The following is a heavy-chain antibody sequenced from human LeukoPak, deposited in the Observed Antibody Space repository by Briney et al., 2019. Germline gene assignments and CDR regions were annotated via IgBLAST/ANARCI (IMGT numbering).Heavy chain of an antibody. D-gene: IGHD5-18*01. CDR3: AREGGYRYGFDGMDV. J-gene: IGHJ6*02. CDR1: GYTFTSYD. V-gene: IGHV1-8*01. CDR2: MNPNSGNT. Sequence: ASVKASCKASGYTFTSYDINWVRQATGQGLEWMGWMNPNSGNTGYAQKFQGRVTMTRNTSISTAYMELSSLRSEDTAVYYCAREGGYRYGFDGMDVWGQGTTVTVSS.